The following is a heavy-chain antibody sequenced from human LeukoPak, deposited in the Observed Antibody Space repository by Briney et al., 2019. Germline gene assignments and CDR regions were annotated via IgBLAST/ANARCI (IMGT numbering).Heavy chain of an antibody. CDR3: ARLRYSDY. CDR1: GFSFGSNW. D-gene: IGHD2-21*01. J-gene: IGHJ4*02. Sequence: GGSLRLSCVASGFSFGSNWMSWVRQAPGKGLEWVANIKQDGSEKNYVDSVKGRFTTSRDNAKNSLYLQMNSLRAEDTAVYYCARLRYSDYWGQGTLVTVSS. V-gene: IGHV3-7*03. CDR2: IKQDGSEK.